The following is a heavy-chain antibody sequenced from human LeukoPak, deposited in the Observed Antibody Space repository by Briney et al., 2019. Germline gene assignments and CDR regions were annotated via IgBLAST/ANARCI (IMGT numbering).Heavy chain of an antibody. D-gene: IGHD3-22*01. Sequence: GSLRLSCAASGFTFSSYEMNWVRQAPGKGLEWVSYISSSGSTIYYADSVKGRFTISRDNAKNSLYLQMNSLRADDTAAYYCASRYYYDSSGYYWGQGTLVTVSS. V-gene: IGHV3-48*03. J-gene: IGHJ4*02. CDR3: ASRYYYDSSGYY. CDR1: GFTFSSYE. CDR2: ISSSGSTI.